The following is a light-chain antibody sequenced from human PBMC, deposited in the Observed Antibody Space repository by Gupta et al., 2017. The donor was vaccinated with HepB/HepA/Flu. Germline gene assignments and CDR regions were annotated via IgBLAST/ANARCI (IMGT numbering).Light chain of an antibody. CDR3: QQRGNWSPIT. Sequence: EIVLTQSPATLSLSPGQRATPSCRASQSVSHYLAWYQQKPGQPPRLLIYDASNRAAGIPARFSGSGSGTDFTLTISSLEPEDVGIYYCQQRGNWSPITFGQGTRLEIK. J-gene: IGKJ5*01. V-gene: IGKV3-11*01. CDR1: QSVSHY. CDR2: DAS.